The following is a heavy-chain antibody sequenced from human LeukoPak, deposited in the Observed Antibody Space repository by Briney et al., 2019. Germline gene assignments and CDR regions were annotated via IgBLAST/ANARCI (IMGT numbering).Heavy chain of an antibody. CDR3: ASGRQQLVF. J-gene: IGHJ4*02. V-gene: IGHV3-21*01. D-gene: IGHD6-13*01. CDR2: ISISSSYI. Sequence: GGSLRLSCAASGVTSSSYSMNWVRQAPGEGLEWVSSISISSSYIYYADSVKGRFTISKDNAKDSLYRQMNSLRAEDTPVDYCASGRQQLVFGGQGTLVTVSS. CDR1: GVTSSSYS.